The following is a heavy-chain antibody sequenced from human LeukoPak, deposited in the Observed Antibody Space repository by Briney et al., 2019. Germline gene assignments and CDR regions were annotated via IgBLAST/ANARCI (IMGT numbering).Heavy chain of an antibody. CDR2: IIPILGIA. Sequence: GASVKVSCKASGGTFSSYAISWVRQAPGQGLEWMGRIIPILGIANYAQKFQGRVTITADKSTSPAYMELSSLRSEDTAVYYCARGDYGGNSEGAFDIWGQGTMVTVSS. CDR3: ARGDYGGNSEGAFDI. CDR1: GGTFSSYA. V-gene: IGHV1-69*04. J-gene: IGHJ3*02. D-gene: IGHD4-23*01.